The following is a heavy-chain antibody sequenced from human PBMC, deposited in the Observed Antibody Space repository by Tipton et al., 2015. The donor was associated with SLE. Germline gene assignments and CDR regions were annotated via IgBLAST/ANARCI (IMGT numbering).Heavy chain of an antibody. V-gene: IGHV4-31*03. Sequence: TLSLTCTVSGGSISSGGYYWSWIRQHPGKGLEWIGYIYYSGSTNYNPSLKSRVTISVDTSKNQFSLKLSSVTAADTAVYYCARQLARGAFDIWGQGTMVTVSS. CDR2: IYYSGST. CDR1: GGSISSGGYY. CDR3: ARQLARGAFDI. D-gene: IGHD5-18*01. J-gene: IGHJ3*02.